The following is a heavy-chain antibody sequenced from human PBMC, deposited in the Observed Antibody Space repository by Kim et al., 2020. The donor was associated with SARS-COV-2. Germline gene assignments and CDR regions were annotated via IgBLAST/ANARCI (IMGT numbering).Heavy chain of an antibody. J-gene: IGHJ4*02. CDR2: ISYDGSNE. Sequence: GGSLRLSCAASGFTFSTYGMHWVRQAPGKGLEWVAVISYDGSNEYYADSVKGRFTISRDNSKNTLYLQMNSLRAEDTAVYYCGKPRGYSYGSPFDYWGQGTLVTVSS. CDR1: GFTFSTYG. D-gene: IGHD5-18*01. CDR3: GKPRGYSYGSPFDY. V-gene: IGHV3-30*18.